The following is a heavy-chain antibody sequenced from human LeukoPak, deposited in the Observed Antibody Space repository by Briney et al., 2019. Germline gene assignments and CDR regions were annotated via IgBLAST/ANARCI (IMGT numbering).Heavy chain of an antibody. CDR1: GGSISSGSYY. J-gene: IGHJ4*02. V-gene: IGHV4-61*02. CDR3: ARDSGYYYDSSGPLTY. D-gene: IGHD3-22*01. Sequence: SQTLSLTCTVSGGSISSGSYYWSWIRQPAGKGLEWIGRIYTSGSTNYNPSLKSRVTISVDTSKNQFSLKLSSVTAADTAVYYCARDSGYYYDSSGPLTYWGQGTLVTVFS. CDR2: IYTSGST.